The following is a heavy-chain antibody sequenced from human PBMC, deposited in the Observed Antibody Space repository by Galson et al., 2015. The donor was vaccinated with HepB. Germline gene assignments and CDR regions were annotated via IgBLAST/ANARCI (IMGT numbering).Heavy chain of an antibody. J-gene: IGHJ4*02. V-gene: IGHV3-23*01. CDR1: GFTFSSYA. D-gene: IGHD2-2*01. CDR3: AKDPCSHTNCYEDY. Sequence: SLRLSCAASGFTFSSYAMSWVRQAPGKGLEWVSAISDSGAITYYADSVEGRFTISRDNSKNTLFLQMNSLRGEDTAIYYCAKDPCSHTNCYEDYWGQGTLVTVSS. CDR2: ISDSGAIT.